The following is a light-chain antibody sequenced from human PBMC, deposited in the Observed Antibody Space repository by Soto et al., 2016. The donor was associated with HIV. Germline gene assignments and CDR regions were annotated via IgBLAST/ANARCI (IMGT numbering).Light chain of an antibody. V-gene: IGLV3-21*03. CDR1: NVGTQS. Sequence: SYELTQPPSVSVAPGKTARITCGGDNVGTQSVHWHQQRPGQAPVLVVFDDSDRPSGIPGRFSGSKSGNTATLTINRVDAGDEADYYCQVWDRRSDHVVFGGGTKLSVL. CDR3: QVWDRRSDHVV. CDR2: DDS. J-gene: IGLJ3*02.